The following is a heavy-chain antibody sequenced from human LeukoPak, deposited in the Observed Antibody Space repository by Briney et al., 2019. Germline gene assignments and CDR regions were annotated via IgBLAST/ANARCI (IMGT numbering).Heavy chain of an antibody. CDR1: GYTFTDFG. CDR2: SSAYNGNS. Sequence: GASVKVSCKASGYTFTDFGISWVRQAPRQGLEWMGWSSAYNGNSKYAEMFQARVTMTTDTATSTAYMELRGLRSDDTAAYYCVRDLGHVPGIFWDYWGQGTQVTVSS. V-gene: IGHV1-18*04. J-gene: IGHJ4*02. CDR3: VRDLGHVPGIFWDY. D-gene: IGHD3-10*02.